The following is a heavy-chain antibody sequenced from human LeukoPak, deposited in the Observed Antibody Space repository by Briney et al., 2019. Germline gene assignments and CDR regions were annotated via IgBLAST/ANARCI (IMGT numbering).Heavy chain of an antibody. J-gene: IGHJ4*02. V-gene: IGHV4-4*07. Sequence: SETLSLTCTVSGGSISSYYWSWIRQPAGKGLEWIGRIYTSVSTNYNPSLKSRVTMSVDTSKNQFSLKLSSVTAADTALYYCAGGSGYYNFDYWGQGTLVPVSS. CDR2: IYTSVST. CDR3: AGGSGYYNFDY. CDR1: GGSISSYY. D-gene: IGHD3-22*01.